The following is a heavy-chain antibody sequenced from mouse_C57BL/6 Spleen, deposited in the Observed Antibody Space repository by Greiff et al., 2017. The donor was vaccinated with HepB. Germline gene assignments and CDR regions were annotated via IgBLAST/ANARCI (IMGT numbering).Heavy chain of an antibody. D-gene: IGHD2-2*01. CDR1: GYSITSGYY. CDR2: ISYDGSN. V-gene: IGHV3-6*01. Sequence: EVKLVESGPGLVKPSQSLSLTCSVTGYSITSGYYWNWIRQFPGNKLEWMGYISYDGSNNYNPSLKNRISITRDTSKNQFFLKLNSVTTEDTATYYCARDGYDYFDYWGQGTTLTVSS. J-gene: IGHJ2*01. CDR3: ARDGYDYFDY.